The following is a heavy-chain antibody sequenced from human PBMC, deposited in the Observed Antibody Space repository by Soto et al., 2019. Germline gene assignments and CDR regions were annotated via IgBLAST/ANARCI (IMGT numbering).Heavy chain of an antibody. Sequence: GASVKVSCKASGGTFSSYAISWVRQAPGQGLEWMGGIIPIFGTANYAQKFQGRVTITADESTSTAYMELSSLRSEDTAVYYCARWRYSYGYLDYWGQGTLVTVSS. CDR2: IIPIFGTA. CDR1: GGTFSSYA. D-gene: IGHD5-18*01. CDR3: ARWRYSYGYLDY. J-gene: IGHJ4*02. V-gene: IGHV1-69*13.